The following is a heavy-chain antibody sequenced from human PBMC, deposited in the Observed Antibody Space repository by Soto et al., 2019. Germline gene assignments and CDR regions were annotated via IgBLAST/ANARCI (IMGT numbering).Heavy chain of an antibody. CDR1: GFPFTNYW. J-gene: IGHJ5*02. V-gene: IGHV3-74*01. CDR2: ISPDGSDV. D-gene: IGHD2-8*02. Sequence: GGSLRLSCAASGFPFTNYWMNWVRQTPGKGLMWVSRISPDGSDVGYADSVEGRFTVSRDNAKNTLYLQMNSLKTEDTAVYHCTTDGGVNVYPLFWAWGQGTLVTVSS. CDR3: TTDGGVNVYPLFWA.